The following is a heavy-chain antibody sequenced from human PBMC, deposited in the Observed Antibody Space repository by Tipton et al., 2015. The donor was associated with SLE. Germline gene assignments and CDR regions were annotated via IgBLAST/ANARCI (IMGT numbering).Heavy chain of an antibody. CDR1: GFNFGAYW. CDR2: TNQDGAIR. D-gene: IGHD2-15*01. CDR3: TRGIDPGSSRISDY. V-gene: IGHV3-74*01. Sequence: GSLRLSCVASGFNFGAYWMHWVRQATGKGLVWISRTNQDGAIRSYEDSVKGRFIISRDNSKSTLYLQMNNVRVEDTALYYCTRGIDPGSSRISDYWGQGTMVSVSS. J-gene: IGHJ4*02.